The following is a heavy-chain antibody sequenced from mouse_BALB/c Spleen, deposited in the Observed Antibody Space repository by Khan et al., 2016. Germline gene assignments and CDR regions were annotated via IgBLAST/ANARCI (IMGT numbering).Heavy chain of an antibody. CDR3: ASTAGMKY. J-gene: IGHJ2*01. V-gene: IGHV3-2*02. CDR2: ISYSGST. D-gene: IGHD1-2*01. CDR1: GYSITSGYG. Sequence: EVQLVESGPGLVKPSQSLSLTCTVTGYSITSGYGWNWIRQFPGNKLEWMGYISYSGSTNYNPYLKSRISITRDTSKNQFFLQLNSVTTEDTATYYWASTAGMKYWGQGTTLTVSS.